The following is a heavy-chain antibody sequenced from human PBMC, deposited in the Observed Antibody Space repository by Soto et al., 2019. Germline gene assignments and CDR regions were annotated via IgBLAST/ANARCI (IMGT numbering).Heavy chain of an antibody. Sequence: PSETLSLTCTVSGGSISSSSYYWGWIRQPPGKGLEWIGYIYYSGSTNYNPSLKSRVTISVDTSKNQFSLKLSSVTAADTAVYYCAKAASYYDINWFDPWGQGTLVTVSS. CDR2: IYYSGST. CDR1: GGSISSSSYY. V-gene: IGHV4-61*05. J-gene: IGHJ5*02. D-gene: IGHD3-22*01. CDR3: AKAASYYDINWFDP.